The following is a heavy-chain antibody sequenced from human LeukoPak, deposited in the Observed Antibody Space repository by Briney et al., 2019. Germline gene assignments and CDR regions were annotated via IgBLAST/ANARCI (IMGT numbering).Heavy chain of an antibody. V-gene: IGHV3-33*08. J-gene: IGHJ4*02. Sequence: QTGGSLRLSCAASGFTFSSYSMNWVRQAPGKGLEWVAVIWYDGSNKYYADSVKGRFTISRDNSKNTLYLQMNSLRAEDTAVYYCARGQQLVLDWVDYWGQGTLVTVSS. CDR2: IWYDGSNK. CDR3: ARGQQLVLDWVDY. D-gene: IGHD6-13*01. CDR1: GFTFSSYS.